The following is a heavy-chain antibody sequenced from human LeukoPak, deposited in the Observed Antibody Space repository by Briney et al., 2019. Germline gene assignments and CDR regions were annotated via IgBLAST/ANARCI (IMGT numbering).Heavy chain of an antibody. D-gene: IGHD6-19*01. V-gene: IGHV3-11*01. Sequence: AGGSLRLSCAASGFTFSDYYMSWIRQAPGKGLEWVSYISSSGSTIYYADSVKGRFTISRDNAKNSLYLQMNSLRAEDTAVYYCAREEEAVAGTQDYWGQGTLVTVSS. CDR3: AREEEAVAGTQDY. J-gene: IGHJ4*02. CDR1: GFTFSDYY. CDR2: ISSSGSTI.